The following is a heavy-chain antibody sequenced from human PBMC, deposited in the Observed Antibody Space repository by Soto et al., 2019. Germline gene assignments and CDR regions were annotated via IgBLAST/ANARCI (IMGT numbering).Heavy chain of an antibody. CDR1: GYNFISYG. CDR3: ARGPHYYKSGSPSWSTAD. J-gene: IGHJ4*02. Sequence: QVQLVQSGAEVKQPGASVKVSCRASGYNFISYGISWVRQAPGQGLEWMGWTNAYNGNTNYAQKLQGRVTLTTDTSTSTAYMELRSLRSDDTAVYYCARGPHYYKSGSPSWSTADWGQGTLVTVSS. CDR2: TNAYNGNT. V-gene: IGHV1-18*04. D-gene: IGHD3-10*01.